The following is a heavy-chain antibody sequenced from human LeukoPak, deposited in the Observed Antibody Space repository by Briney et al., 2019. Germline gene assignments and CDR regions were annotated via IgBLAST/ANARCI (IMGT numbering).Heavy chain of an antibody. J-gene: IGHJ4*02. Sequence: PGGSLRLSCAASGFTFSSYEMNWVRQAPGKGLEWVSYISSSGSTIYYADSVKGRFTISRDNAMNSLYLQMNSLRAEDTAVYYCARVTYYVWGSYRPLDYWGQGTLVTVSS. CDR2: ISSSGSTI. V-gene: IGHV3-48*03. CDR3: ARVTYYVWGSYRPLDY. CDR1: GFTFSSYE. D-gene: IGHD3-16*02.